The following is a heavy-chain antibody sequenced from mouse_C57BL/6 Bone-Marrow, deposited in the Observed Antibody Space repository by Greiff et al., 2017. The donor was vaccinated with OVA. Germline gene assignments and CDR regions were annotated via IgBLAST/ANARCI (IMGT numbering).Heavy chain of an antibody. CDR2: IDPSDSYT. V-gene: IGHV1-69*01. J-gene: IGHJ3*01. CDR1: GYTFTSYW. CDR3: ARDLAY. Sequence: VQLQQSGAELVMPGASVKLSCKASGYTFTSYWMHWVKQRPGQGLEWIGEIDPSDSYTNYNQKFKGKSTLTVDKSSSTAYMQLSSLTSEDSAVYYCARDLAYWGQGTLVTVSA.